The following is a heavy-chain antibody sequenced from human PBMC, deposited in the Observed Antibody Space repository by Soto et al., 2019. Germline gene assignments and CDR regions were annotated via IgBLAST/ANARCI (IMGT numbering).Heavy chain of an antibody. D-gene: IGHD3-9*01. CDR2: ISSSSSYI. CDR3: ARVPRDDILTGPI. CDR1: GFTFSSYS. J-gene: IGHJ3*02. V-gene: IGHV3-21*01. Sequence: PGGSLRLSCAASGFTFSSYSMNWVRQAPGKGLEWVSSISSSSSYIYYADSVKGRFTISRDNAKNSLYLQMNSLRAEDTAVYYCARVPRDDILTGPIWGQGTMVTVSS.